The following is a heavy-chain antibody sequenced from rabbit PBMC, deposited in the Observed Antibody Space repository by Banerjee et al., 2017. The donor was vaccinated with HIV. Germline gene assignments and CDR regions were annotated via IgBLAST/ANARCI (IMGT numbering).Heavy chain of an antibody. CDR2: IYGDSSGRT. Sequence: QEQLEESGGDLVKPGGTLTLTCTVSGFSLSSSYWMNWVRQAPGKGLEWIGIIYGDSSGRTYYASWAKGRFTISKTSSTTVTLQMTSLTAADTATYFCAKSLSDTGSSYSRGFNLWGPGTLVTVS. V-gene: IGHV1S45*01. CDR1: GFSLSSSYW. D-gene: IGHD8-1*01. CDR3: AKSLSDTGSSYSRGFNL. J-gene: IGHJ4*01.